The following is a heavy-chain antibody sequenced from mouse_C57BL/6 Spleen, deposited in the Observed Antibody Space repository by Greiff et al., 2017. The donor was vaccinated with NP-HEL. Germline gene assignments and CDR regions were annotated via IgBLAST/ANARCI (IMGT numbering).Heavy chain of an antibody. CDR3: ARRDSSGDFDY. CDR2: ISSGSSTT. J-gene: IGHJ2*01. CDR1: GFTFSDYG. V-gene: IGHV5-17*01. D-gene: IGHD3-2*02. Sequence: EVKVEESGGGLVKPGGSLKLSCAASGFTFSDYGMHWVRQAPEKGLEWVAYISSGSSTTYYADKVKGRFTISRDNAKNTLFLQMTRLRSEDTAMYYCARRDSSGDFDYWGQGTTLTVSS.